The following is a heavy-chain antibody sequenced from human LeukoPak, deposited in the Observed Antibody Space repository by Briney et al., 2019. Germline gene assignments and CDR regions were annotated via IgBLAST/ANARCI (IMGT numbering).Heavy chain of an antibody. CDR3: ARDIMTVGVVDY. D-gene: IGHD3-16*01. Sequence: GGSLRLSCAASGFTFSSYSMNWVRQAPGKGLVWVSRINSDGSSTSYADSVKGRFTISRDNAKNTLYLQMNSLRAEDTAVYYCARDIMTVGVVDYWGQGTLVTVSS. V-gene: IGHV3-74*01. CDR2: INSDGSST. CDR1: GFTFSSYS. J-gene: IGHJ4*02.